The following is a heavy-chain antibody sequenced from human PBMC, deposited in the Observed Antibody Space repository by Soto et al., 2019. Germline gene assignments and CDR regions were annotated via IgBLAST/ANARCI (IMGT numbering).Heavy chain of an antibody. Sequence: PGGSLRLSCAASGVTFSSYAMSWVRQAPGKGLEWVSAISGSGGSTYYADSVKGRFTISRDNSKNTLYLQMNSLRAEDTAVYYCAKVEGLTGLSVEYYFDYWGQGTLVTVSS. CDR3: AKVEGLTGLSVEYYFDY. CDR2: ISGSGGST. V-gene: IGHV3-23*01. CDR1: GVTFSSYA. J-gene: IGHJ4*02. D-gene: IGHD3-9*01.